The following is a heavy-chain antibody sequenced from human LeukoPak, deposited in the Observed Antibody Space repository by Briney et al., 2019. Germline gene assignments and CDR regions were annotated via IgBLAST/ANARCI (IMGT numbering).Heavy chain of an antibody. V-gene: IGHV4-4*07. CDR1: GGSISSYH. J-gene: IGHJ5*02. D-gene: IGHD2-15*01. Sequence: PSETLSLTCTVSGGSISSYHWSWIRQPAGKGLEWIGRIYTSGSTNYNPSLKSRVTMSVDTSKNQFSLKLSSVTAADTAVYYCARDSKGYCSGGSCYSIAYWFDPWGQGTLVTVSS. CDR2: IYTSGST. CDR3: ARDSKGYCSGGSCYSIAYWFDP.